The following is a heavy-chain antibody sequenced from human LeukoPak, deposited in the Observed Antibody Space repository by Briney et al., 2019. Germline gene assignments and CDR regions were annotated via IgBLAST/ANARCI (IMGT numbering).Heavy chain of an antibody. CDR1: GFTFSSYA. Sequence: GGSLRLSCAASGFTFSSYAMHWVRQAPGKGLEWVAVISYDGSNKYYADSVKGRFTISRDNSKNTLYLQMNSLRAEDTAVYYCAKDTLYDSTPDWGQGTLVTVSS. D-gene: IGHD3-22*01. V-gene: IGHV3-30-3*01. CDR2: ISYDGSNK. J-gene: IGHJ4*02. CDR3: AKDTLYDSTPD.